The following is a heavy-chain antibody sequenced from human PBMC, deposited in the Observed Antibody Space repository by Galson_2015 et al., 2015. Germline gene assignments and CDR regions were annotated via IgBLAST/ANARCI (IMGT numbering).Heavy chain of an antibody. CDR3: AKDLFIPATSGFDV. V-gene: IGHV3-9*01. Sequence: SLRLSCAASGFTFDDYAMHWVRQAPGKGLEWVSGISWNSGSIGNADSVKGRFTISRDNAKNSLYLEIKSLRAEDTALYFCAKDLFIPATSGFDVWGQGTTVTVSS. D-gene: IGHD1-26*01. CDR1: GFTFDDYA. J-gene: IGHJ6*02. CDR2: ISWNSGSI.